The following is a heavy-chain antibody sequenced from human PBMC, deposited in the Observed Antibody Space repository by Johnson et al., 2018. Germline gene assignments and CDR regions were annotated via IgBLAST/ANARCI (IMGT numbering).Heavy chain of an antibody. D-gene: IGHD6-13*01. Sequence: VQLVQSGGGLVRPGGSLRLSCAASGFTFRSHSMNWVRQAPGKGLEWVSYISWGSRVIFYADSVKGRFTITREDAQNSMYLQMNSLREDDTAVYYCARDLGGYSNAYWGQGTLVTVSS. V-gene: IGHV3-48*02. CDR3: ARDLGGYSNAY. CDR2: ISWGSRVI. CDR1: GFTFRSHS. J-gene: IGHJ4*02.